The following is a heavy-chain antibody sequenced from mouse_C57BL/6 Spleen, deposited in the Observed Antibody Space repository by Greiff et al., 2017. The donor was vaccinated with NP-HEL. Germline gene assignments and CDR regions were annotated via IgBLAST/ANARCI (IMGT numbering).Heavy chain of an antibody. CDR2: ISSGGSYT. J-gene: IGHJ1*03. V-gene: IGHV5-6*01. CDR3: ARQEYYGSSLYWYFDV. Sequence: EVKLVESGGVLVKPGGSLKLSCAASGFTFSSYGMSWVRQTPDKRLEWVATISSGGSYTYYPDSVKGRFTISRDNAKNTLYRQMSSLKSEDTAMYYCARQEYYGSSLYWYFDVWGTGTTVTVSS. D-gene: IGHD1-1*01. CDR1: GFTFSSYG.